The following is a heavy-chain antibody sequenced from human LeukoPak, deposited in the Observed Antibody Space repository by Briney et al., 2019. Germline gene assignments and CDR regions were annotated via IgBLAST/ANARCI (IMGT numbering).Heavy chain of an antibody. CDR3: TRDTGCSGGTCYSFYDY. CDR1: GFTFGSYW. J-gene: IGHJ4*02. D-gene: IGHD2-15*01. V-gene: IGHV3-7*01. CDR2: IKQDGSEK. Sequence: PGGSLRLSCAASGFTFGSYWMHWVRQAPGKGLEWVANIKQDGSEKYYVDSVKGRFTISRDNAKNSLYLQMNSLRAEDTAVYCCTRDTGCSGGTCYSFYDYWGQGTLVTVSS.